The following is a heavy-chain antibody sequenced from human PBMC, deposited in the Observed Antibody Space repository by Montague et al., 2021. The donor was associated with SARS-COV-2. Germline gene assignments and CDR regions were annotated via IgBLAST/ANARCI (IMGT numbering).Heavy chain of an antibody. CDR3: ARLKRYFDSSGSPSAFDF. Sequence: SETLSLTCTVSGGSITNNIDYWAWIRQPPGKGLEWIGSIYYTGNTYYNPSLKGRVTISVVTSKNHFTLKLSSVTAVETAVYYCARLKRYFDSSGSPSAFDFWGQGTMVTVSS. J-gene: IGHJ3*01. D-gene: IGHD3-22*01. V-gene: IGHV4-39*02. CDR1: GGSITNNIDY. CDR2: IYYTGNT.